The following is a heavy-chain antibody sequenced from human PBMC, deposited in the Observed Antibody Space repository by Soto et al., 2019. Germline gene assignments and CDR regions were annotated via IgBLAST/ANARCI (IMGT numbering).Heavy chain of an antibody. CDR1: GGSISSGGYY. Sequence: SETLSLTCTVSGGSISSGGYYWNWIRQHPGKGLEWIGYIYYSGSTNYNPSLKTRVTISVDESKNQFSLKVTSVTAADTAVYYCARVYSGSYSDSWGQGTLVTVSS. J-gene: IGHJ4*02. CDR2: IYYSGST. CDR3: ARVYSGSYSDS. D-gene: IGHD1-26*01. V-gene: IGHV4-31*03.